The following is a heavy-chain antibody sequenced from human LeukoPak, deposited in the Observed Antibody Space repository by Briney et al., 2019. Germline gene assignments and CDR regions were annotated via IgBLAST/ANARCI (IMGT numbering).Heavy chain of an antibody. CDR2: ISSSSSYI. Sequence: GGSLRLSCAASGFTFSSYSMNWVRQAPGKGLEWASSISSSSSYIYYADSVKGRCTISRDNAKNSLYLQMNSLRAEDTAVYYCARDIAAAGLDYWGQGTLVTVSS. V-gene: IGHV3-21*01. J-gene: IGHJ4*02. CDR1: GFTFSSYS. CDR3: ARDIAAAGLDY. D-gene: IGHD6-13*01.